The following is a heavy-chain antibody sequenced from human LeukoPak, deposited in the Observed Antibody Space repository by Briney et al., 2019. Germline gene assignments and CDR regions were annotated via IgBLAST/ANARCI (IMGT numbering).Heavy chain of an antibody. Sequence: ASVKVSCKASGYTFTSYGISWVRQAPGRGLEWMGWISAYNGNTNYAQKLQGRVTMTTDTSTSTAYMELRSLRSDDTAVYYCARDYSSSWYYYYYGMDVWGQGTTVTVSS. V-gene: IGHV1-18*01. CDR2: ISAYNGNT. D-gene: IGHD6-13*01. J-gene: IGHJ6*02. CDR3: ARDYSSSWYYYYYGMDV. CDR1: GYTFTSYG.